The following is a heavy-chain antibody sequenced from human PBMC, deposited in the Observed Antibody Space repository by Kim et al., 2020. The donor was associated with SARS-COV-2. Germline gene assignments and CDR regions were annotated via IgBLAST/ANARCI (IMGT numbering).Heavy chain of an antibody. D-gene: IGHD1-26*01. Sequence: GGSLRLSCAASGFTFDDYAMHWVRQAPGKGLEWVSGISWNSGSIGYADSVKGRFTISRDNAKNSLYLQMNSLRAEDTALYYCAAGATNGDFDYWGQGTLV. CDR2: ISWNSGSI. V-gene: IGHV3-9*01. CDR3: AAGATNGDFDY. J-gene: IGHJ4*02. CDR1: GFTFDDYA.